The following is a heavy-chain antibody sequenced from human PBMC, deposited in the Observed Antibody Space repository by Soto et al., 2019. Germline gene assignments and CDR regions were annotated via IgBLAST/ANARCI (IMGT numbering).Heavy chain of an antibody. V-gene: IGHV5-51*01. D-gene: IGHD6-13*01. J-gene: IGHJ5*02. CDR3: ERLKSWYRVYNWLDQ. Sequence: GESLKISCKGSGYSFTSYWIGWVRQMPGKGLEWMGIIYPGDSDTRYSPSFQGQVTISADKSISTAYLQWSSLKASDTAMYYCERLKSWYRVYNWLDQWGQGKMVTVSS. CDR2: IYPGDSDT. CDR1: GYSFTSYW.